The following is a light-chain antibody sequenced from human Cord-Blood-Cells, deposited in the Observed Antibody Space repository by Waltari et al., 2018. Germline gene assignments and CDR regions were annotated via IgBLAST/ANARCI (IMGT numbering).Light chain of an antibody. CDR2: GNS. Sequence: QSVLTQPPSVSGAPGQRVPIACTGSSSNIGACYDVPWYQQLPGTAPKLLIYGNSTRPSGVPDRFSGSKSGTSASLAITGLQAEDEADYYCQSYDSSLSGSYVFGTGTKVTVL. CDR3: QSYDSSLSGSYV. J-gene: IGLJ1*01. CDR1: SSNIGACYD. V-gene: IGLV1-40*01.